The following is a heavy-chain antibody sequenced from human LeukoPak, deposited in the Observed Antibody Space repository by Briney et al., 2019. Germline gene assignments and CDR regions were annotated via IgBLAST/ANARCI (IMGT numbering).Heavy chain of an antibody. CDR1: GFTFSSYD. Sequence: PGGSLRLSCAASGFTFSSYDMHWVRQATGKGLEWVSAIGTAGDTYYQGSVKGRFTISRENAKNPLYLQMNSLRAGDTAVYYCARVITRGNGMDVWGQGTTVTVSS. D-gene: IGHD3-16*01. J-gene: IGHJ6*02. V-gene: IGHV3-13*01. CDR2: IGTAGDT. CDR3: ARVITRGNGMDV.